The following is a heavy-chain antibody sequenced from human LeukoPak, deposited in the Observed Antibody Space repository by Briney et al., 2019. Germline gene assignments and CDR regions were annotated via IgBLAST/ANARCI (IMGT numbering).Heavy chain of an antibody. CDR3: ARGPYSYDSSGAFDI. Sequence: SETLSLTCTVSGGSISSYYWSWIRQPPGKGLEWIGFIYDSGSTNYNPSLKSRVTISVDTSKNQFSLKLSSVTAADTAVYFCARGPYSYDSSGAFDIWGQGTMVTVSS. J-gene: IGHJ3*02. V-gene: IGHV4-59*08. CDR1: GGSISSYY. CDR2: IYDSGST. D-gene: IGHD3-22*01.